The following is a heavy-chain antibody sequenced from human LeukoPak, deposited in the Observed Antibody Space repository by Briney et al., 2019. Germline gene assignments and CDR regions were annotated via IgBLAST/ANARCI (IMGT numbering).Heavy chain of an antibody. D-gene: IGHD3-3*01. CDR3: ARPPIFGVVINNWFDP. J-gene: IGHJ5*02. Sequence: GGSLRHSCAASGFTFSSYSMNWVRQAPGKGLEWVSSISSSSSYIYYADSVKGRFTISRDNAKNSLYLQMNSLRAEDTAVYYCARPPIFGVVINNWFDPWGQGTLVTVSS. CDR1: GFTFSSYS. CDR2: ISSSSSYI. V-gene: IGHV3-21*01.